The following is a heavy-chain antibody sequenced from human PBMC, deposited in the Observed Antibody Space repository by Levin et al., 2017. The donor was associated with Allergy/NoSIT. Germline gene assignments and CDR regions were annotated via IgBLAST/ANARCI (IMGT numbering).Heavy chain of an antibody. CDR3: ARAQVITMIVTSHDAFDI. Sequence: QSQTLSLTCAVYGGSFSGYYWSWIRQPPGKGLEWIGEINHSGSTNYNPSLKSRVTISVDTSKNQFSLKLSSVTAADTAVYYCARAQVITMIVTSHDAFDIWGQGTMVTVSS. J-gene: IGHJ3*02. V-gene: IGHV4-34*01. CDR2: INHSGST. CDR1: GGSFSGYY. D-gene: IGHD3-22*01.